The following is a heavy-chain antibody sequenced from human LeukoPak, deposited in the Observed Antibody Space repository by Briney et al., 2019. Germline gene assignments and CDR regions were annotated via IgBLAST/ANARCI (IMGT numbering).Heavy chain of an antibody. J-gene: IGHJ5*02. CDR2: IWYDGSQQ. V-gene: IGHV3-33*01. D-gene: IGHD1-14*01. CDR1: GFTFRSYG. CDR3: ARPYKLNWFDP. Sequence: PGRSLGLSCAASGFTFRSYGMHWVRQAPGKGLEWVAVIWYDGSQQYYADPVRGRFTISRDNSKNTLYLQMNSLRVEDTAVYYCARPYKLNWFDPWGQGTLVTVSS.